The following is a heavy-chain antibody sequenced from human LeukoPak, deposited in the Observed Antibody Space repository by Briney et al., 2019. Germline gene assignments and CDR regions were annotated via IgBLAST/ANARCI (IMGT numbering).Heavy chain of an antibody. CDR3: AKIQTGRGSYSGYYYYGMDV. CDR1: GFTFSSYG. J-gene: IGHJ6*02. CDR2: IWYDGSNK. D-gene: IGHD1-26*01. V-gene: IGHV3-30*02. Sequence: GGSLRLSCAASGFTFSSYGMHWVRQAPGKGLEWVAVIWYDGSNKYYADSVKGRFTISRDNSKNTLYLQMNSLRAEDTAVYYCAKIQTGRGSYSGYYYYGMDVWGQGTTVTVSS.